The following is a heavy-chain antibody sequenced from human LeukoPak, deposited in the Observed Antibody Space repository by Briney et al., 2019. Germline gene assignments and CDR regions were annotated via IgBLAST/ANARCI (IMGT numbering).Heavy chain of an antibody. V-gene: IGHV1-2*02. J-gene: IGHJ6*02. CDR1: GYTFTGYY. CDR2: INSNSGGT. CDR3: ARDKGAYGMDV. Sequence: ASVKVSCKASGYTFTGYYLHWVRQAPGQGLQWMGWINSNSGGTKYAQKFQGRVTMTRGTSISTAYMELSNLRSDDTAVYYCARDKGAYGMDVWGQGTTVTVSS.